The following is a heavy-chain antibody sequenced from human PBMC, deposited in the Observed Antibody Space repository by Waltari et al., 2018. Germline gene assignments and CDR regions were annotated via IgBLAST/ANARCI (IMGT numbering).Heavy chain of an antibody. Sequence: EVQLVESGGGLDQPGGSLRLSCVASGFIFSTYWMDWVRQAPGKGLVWVSRINSDGSSTTYADSVKGQFTISRDNAKNTLYLHMSSLRAEDTAVYYCVRENIAAAGLESWGQGTLVTVSS. CDR2: INSDGSST. CDR3: VRENIAAAGLES. V-gene: IGHV3-74*01. CDR1: GFIFSTYW. D-gene: IGHD6-13*01. J-gene: IGHJ4*02.